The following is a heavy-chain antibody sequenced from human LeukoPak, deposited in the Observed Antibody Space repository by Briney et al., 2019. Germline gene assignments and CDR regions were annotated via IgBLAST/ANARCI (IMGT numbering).Heavy chain of an antibody. V-gene: IGHV1-2*02. CDR2: INPNSGGT. CDR1: GYTFTGYY. Sequence: ASVKVSCMTSGYTFTGYYMHWVRQAPGHGLEWMGWINPNSGGTNYAQKFQGRVTMTRDTSISTAYMELSRLRSDDTAVYYCARERDSSGYSPLDPWGQGTLVTVSS. D-gene: IGHD3-22*01. CDR3: ARERDSSGYSPLDP. J-gene: IGHJ5*02.